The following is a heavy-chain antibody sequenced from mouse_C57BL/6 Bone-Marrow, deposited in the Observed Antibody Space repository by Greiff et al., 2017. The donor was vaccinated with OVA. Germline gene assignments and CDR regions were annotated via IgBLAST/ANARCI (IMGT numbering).Heavy chain of an antibody. V-gene: IGHV1-74*01. CDR2: IHPSDSDT. CDR1: GYTFTSYW. CDR3: AIGALLLRHYWYFDV. J-gene: IGHJ1*03. D-gene: IGHD1-1*01. Sequence: QVQLQQPGAELVKPGASVKVSCKASGYTFTSYWMHWVKQRPGQGLEWIGRIHPSDSDTNYNQQFKGKATLTVDKSSSTAYMQLSSLTSEDSSVYYCAIGALLLRHYWYFDVWGTGTTVTVSS.